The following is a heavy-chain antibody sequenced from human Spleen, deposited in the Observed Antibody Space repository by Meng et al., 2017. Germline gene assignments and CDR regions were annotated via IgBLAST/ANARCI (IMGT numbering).Heavy chain of an antibody. J-gene: IGHJ4*02. CDR2: IYPGDSDT. Sequence: GGSLRLSCKGSGYSFTSYWIGWVCQMPGKGLEWTGIIYPGDSDTRYSPSFQGQVTISADKSISTAYLQWSSLKASDTAMYYCARHPGSSGWLDYWGQGTLVTVSS. V-gene: IGHV5-51*01. CDR1: GYSFTSYW. D-gene: IGHD6-19*01. CDR3: ARHPGSSGWLDY.